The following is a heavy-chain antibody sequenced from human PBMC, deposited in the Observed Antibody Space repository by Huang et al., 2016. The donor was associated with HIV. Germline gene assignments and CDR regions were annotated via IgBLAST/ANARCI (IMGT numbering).Heavy chain of an antibody. Sequence: EVQLVESGGGLIQPGGSLRLSCAASGFTVSGTYMSWVRQAPRKGLELVSVIYSGGTTYFADSGKGRFTFSRDNSKNTVYLQMNSLRADDTAVYYCARGGNTVGYFDNWGQGTLVTVSS. CDR2: IYSGGTT. V-gene: IGHV3-53*01. CDR3: ARGGNTVGYFDN. CDR1: GFTVSGTY. D-gene: IGHD1-26*01. J-gene: IGHJ4*02.